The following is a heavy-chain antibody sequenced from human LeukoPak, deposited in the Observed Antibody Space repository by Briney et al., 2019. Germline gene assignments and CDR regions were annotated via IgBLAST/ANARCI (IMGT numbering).Heavy chain of an antibody. V-gene: IGHV3-21*01. J-gene: IGHJ5*02. D-gene: IGHD6-19*01. CDR2: ISSSSYI. Sequence: GGSLRLSCAASGFTFSSYSMNWVRQAPGKGLEWVSSISSSSYIYYADSVKGRFTISRDNAKNSLYLQMNSLRAEDTAVYYCARVAVAVNNWFDPWGHGTLVTVSS. CDR1: GFTFSSYS. CDR3: ARVAVAVNNWFDP.